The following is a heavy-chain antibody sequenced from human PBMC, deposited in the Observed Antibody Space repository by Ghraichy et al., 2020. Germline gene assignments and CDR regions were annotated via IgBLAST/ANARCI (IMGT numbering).Heavy chain of an antibody. CDR3: ARPHPGYSYGFDY. Sequence: SETLSLTCTVSGGSISSSSYYWGWIRQPPGKGLEWIGSIYYSGSTYYNPSLKSRVTISVDTSKNQFSLKLSSVTAADTAVYYCARPHPGYSYGFDYWGQGTLATVSS. CDR2: IYYSGST. CDR1: GGSISSSSYY. J-gene: IGHJ4*02. D-gene: IGHD5-18*01. V-gene: IGHV4-39*01.